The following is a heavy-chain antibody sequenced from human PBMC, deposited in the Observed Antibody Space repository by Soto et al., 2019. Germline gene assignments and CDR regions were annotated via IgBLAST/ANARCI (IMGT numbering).Heavy chain of an antibody. Sequence: GGSLRLSCAASGFTFSSSDMHWVRQATGKGLEWVSGIGSAGDPYYARSVKGRFTISRENAKNTLYLEMNSLGAGDTAVYCCATWSWKQLAFDYWGQGTLVTVSS. CDR3: ATWSWKQLAFDY. J-gene: IGHJ4*02. CDR1: GFTFSSSD. V-gene: IGHV3-13*05. D-gene: IGHD6-13*01. CDR2: IGSAGDP.